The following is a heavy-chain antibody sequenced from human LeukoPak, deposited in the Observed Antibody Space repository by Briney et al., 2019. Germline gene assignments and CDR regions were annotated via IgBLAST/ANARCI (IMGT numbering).Heavy chain of an antibody. D-gene: IGHD3-22*01. CDR1: GFTFSSYS. J-gene: IGHJ4*02. V-gene: IGHV3-48*01. Sequence: PGGSLRLSCAASGFTFSSYSMNWVRQAPGKGREWGSYISISSSTIYYADSVEGRFTISRDNAKNSLYLQMNSLRAEDTAAYYCARYPYYDSSGSNKREDYWGQGTLVTVSS. CDR3: ARYPYYDSSGSNKREDY. CDR2: ISISSSTI.